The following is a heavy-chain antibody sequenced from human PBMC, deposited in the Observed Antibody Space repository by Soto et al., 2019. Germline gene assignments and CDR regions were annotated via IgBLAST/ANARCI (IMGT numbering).Heavy chain of an antibody. V-gene: IGHV3-30*18. CDR3: AKNSGVYYDSSGYYYH. Sequence: QVQLVESGGGVVQPGRSLRLSCAASGFTFSSYGMHWVRQAPGKGLEWVAVISYDGSNKYYADSVKGRFTISRDNSKNTLYLQMNSLRAEATAVYYCAKNSGVYYDSSGYYYHWGQGTLVTVSS. CDR1: GFTFSSYG. D-gene: IGHD3-22*01. CDR2: ISYDGSNK. J-gene: IGHJ5*02.